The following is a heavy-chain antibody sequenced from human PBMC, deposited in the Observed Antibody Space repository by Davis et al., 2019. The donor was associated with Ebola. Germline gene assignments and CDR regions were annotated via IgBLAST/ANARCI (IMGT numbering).Heavy chain of an antibody. Sequence: GESLKISCAVSGFTFSGSGIHWVRQASGKGLEWVGRIRSKIHSYATDYGASVKGRFTISRDDSKNMAYLQMASLKTEDTAVYYCKAGYVDGDGDYLDYWGQGTLVTVSS. CDR3: KAGYVDGDGDYLDY. J-gene: IGHJ4*02. CDR1: GFTFSGSG. V-gene: IGHV3-73*01. CDR2: IRSKIHSYAT. D-gene: IGHD5-12*01.